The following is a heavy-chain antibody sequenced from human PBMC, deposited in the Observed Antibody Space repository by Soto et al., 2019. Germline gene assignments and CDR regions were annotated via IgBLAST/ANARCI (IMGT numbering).Heavy chain of an antibody. CDR1: GYTFTSYY. D-gene: IGHD6-19*01. CDR2: INPSGGST. Sequence: ASVKVSCKASGYTFTSYYMHWVRQAPGQGLEWMGIINPSGGSTSYAQKFQGRVTMTRDTSTSTVYMELSSLRSEDTAVYYCASAVAGTRYYYMDVWGKGPRSTSP. V-gene: IGHV1-46*03. CDR3: ASAVAGTRYYYMDV. J-gene: IGHJ6*03.